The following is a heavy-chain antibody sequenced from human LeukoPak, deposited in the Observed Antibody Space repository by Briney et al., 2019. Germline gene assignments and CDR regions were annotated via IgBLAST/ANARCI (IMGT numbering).Heavy chain of an antibody. J-gene: IGHJ4*02. V-gene: IGHV3-30*02. Sequence: GGSLSLSCAASGFIFSSFGIHWVRQTPGKGLEWVAFVRFGGGEKYYADSVKGRFTVSKDNSKNTLYLQINSLRPEDTAVYYCAKGGARDVWYFAYWGLGVLVTVSS. D-gene: IGHD2-8*01. CDR1: GFIFSSFG. CDR3: AKGGARDVWYFAY. CDR2: VRFGGGEK.